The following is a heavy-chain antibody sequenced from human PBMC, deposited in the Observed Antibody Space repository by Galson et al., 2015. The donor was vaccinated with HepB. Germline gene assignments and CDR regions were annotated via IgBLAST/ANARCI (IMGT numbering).Heavy chain of an antibody. CDR3: AREKGDGRGIYPAALFDS. J-gene: IGHJ4*02. CDR2: INPNSGGT. V-gene: IGHV1-2*06. CDR1: GYTFTGYY. D-gene: IGHD3-16*02. Sequence: SVKVSCKASGYTFTGYYMHWVRQAPGQGLEWMGRINPNSGGTNYAQKFQGRVTMTRDTSISTAYMELSRLRSDDTAVYYCAREKGDGRGIYPAALFDSWGQGPLVPASS.